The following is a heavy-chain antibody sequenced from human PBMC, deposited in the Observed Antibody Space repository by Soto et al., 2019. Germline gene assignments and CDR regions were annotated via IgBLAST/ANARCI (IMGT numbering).Heavy chain of an antibody. Sequence: EVQLVESGGGLVQPGRSLRLSCAASGFTFDDYAMHWVRQAPGKGLEWVSGISWNSGSLGYADSVKGRFTISRDNAKNSLYLQMNSLRAEDTALYYCAKDIYGDYGFYFDYWGQGTLVTVSS. CDR1: GFTFDDYA. V-gene: IGHV3-9*01. J-gene: IGHJ4*02. CDR3: AKDIYGDYGFYFDY. CDR2: ISWNSGSL. D-gene: IGHD4-17*01.